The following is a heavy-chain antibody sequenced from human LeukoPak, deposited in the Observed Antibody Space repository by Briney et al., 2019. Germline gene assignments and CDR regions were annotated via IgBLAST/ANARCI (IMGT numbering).Heavy chain of an antibody. CDR3: TTDPLGFHDFWSGVFDY. J-gene: IGHJ4*02. CDR1: GFTFSSFG. V-gene: IGHV3-15*01. Sequence: GGSLRLSCAASGFTFSSFGMTWVRQAPGKGLEWVGRIKSKTDGGTTDYAAPVKGRFTISRDDSKNTLYLQMNSLKTEDTAVYYCTTDPLGFHDFWSGVFDYWGQGTLVTVSS. CDR2: IKSKTDGGTT. D-gene: IGHD3-3*01.